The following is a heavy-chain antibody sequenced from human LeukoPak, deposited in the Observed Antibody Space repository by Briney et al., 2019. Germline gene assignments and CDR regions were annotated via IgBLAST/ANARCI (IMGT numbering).Heavy chain of an antibody. V-gene: IGHV1-46*01. CDR3: ARDSSSSFVRWFDP. J-gene: IGHJ5*02. D-gene: IGHD6-6*01. CDR1: GYTFTSYY. Sequence: GASVKVSRKASGYTFTSYYMHWVRQAPGQGLEWMGIINPSGGSTSYAQKFQGRVTMTRDTSISTAYMELSRLRSDDTAVYYCARDSSSSFVRWFDPWGQGTLVTVSS. CDR2: INPSGGST.